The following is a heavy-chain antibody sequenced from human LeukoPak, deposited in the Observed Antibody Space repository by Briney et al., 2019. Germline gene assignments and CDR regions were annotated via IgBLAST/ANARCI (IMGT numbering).Heavy chain of an antibody. D-gene: IGHD1-26*01. CDR1: GFTFSTYA. CDR3: ARARGSFSYFFDD. J-gene: IGHJ4*02. Sequence: GGSLRLSCAASGFTFSTYAMHWVRQAPGKGLEWVEIIWYDASKQYYADSVNGRFTISRDNSKNTLYLQMNSLRAEDTAVYYCARARGSFSYFFDDWGQGTLVTVSS. V-gene: IGHV3-33*01. CDR2: IWYDASKQ.